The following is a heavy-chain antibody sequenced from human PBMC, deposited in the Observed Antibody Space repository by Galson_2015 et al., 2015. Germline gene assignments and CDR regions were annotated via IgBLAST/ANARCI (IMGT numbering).Heavy chain of an antibody. CDR3: ASLPSDIVATITDY. J-gene: IGHJ4*02. D-gene: IGHD5-12*01. CDR2: SGST. V-gene: IGHV4-4*02. Sequence: SGSTNYNPSLKSRVTISVDKSKNQFSLKLRSVTAADTAVYYCASLPSDIVATITDYWGQGTLVTVSS.